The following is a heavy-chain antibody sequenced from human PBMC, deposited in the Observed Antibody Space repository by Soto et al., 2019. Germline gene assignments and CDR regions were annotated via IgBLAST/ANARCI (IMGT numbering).Heavy chain of an antibody. CDR1: GFSLSTSGVG. V-gene: IGHV2-5*02. CDR3: AHSGYDFWSGYYFYYMDV. D-gene: IGHD3-3*01. Sequence: SGPTLVNPTQTLTLTCTFSGFSLSTSGVGVGWIRQPPGKALEWLALIYWDDDKRYSPSLKSRLTITKDTSKNQVVLTMTNMDPVDTATYYCAHSGYDFWSGYYFYYMDVWGKGTTVTVSS. CDR2: IYWDDDK. J-gene: IGHJ6*03.